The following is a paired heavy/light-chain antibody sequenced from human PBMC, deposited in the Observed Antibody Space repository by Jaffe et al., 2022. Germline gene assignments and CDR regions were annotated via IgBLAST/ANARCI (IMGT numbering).Heavy chain of an antibody. Sequence: QVHLVESGGGLVRPGGSLRLSCAASGFTFSDFLMSWIRKAPGKGLEWVSFMGTSENDVHYADSVKGRFTVSRNNAESTLYLQMNNLRAEDSAVYFCGKAISVSWGYWYFDYWGLGTFVTVSS. J-gene: IGHJ4*02. CDR2: MGTSENDV. CDR1: GFTFSDFL. V-gene: IGHV3-11*01. CDR3: GKAISVSWGYWYFDY. D-gene: IGHD1-26*01.
Light chain of an antibody. J-gene: IGKJ4*01. V-gene: IGKV1-27*01. Sequence: DVQMTQSPSSLSASVGDRVTITCRASQGLGHFLAWYQQKSERTPKLLIYGASTLQPGVPSRFSGSGSGTEFTLTISSLQPEDVATYYCHSYNGPPLALGGGTKVEIK. CDR2: GAS. CDR3: HSYNGPPLA. CDR1: QGLGHF.